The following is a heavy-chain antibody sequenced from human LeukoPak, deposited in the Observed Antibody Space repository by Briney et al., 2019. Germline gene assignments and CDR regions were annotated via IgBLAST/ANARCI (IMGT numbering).Heavy chain of an antibody. D-gene: IGHD3-9*01. CDR1: GFISRNYA. CDR3: AKWGDYDILTGYYVSDF. CDR2: ITGSGDTT. J-gene: IGHJ4*02. V-gene: IGHV3-23*01. Sequence: GGSLRLSCAASGFISRNYAMSWVRQAPGKGLEWVSAITGSGDTTYYADSVKGRFTISRDNSKNTLYVEMNTLRAEDTAVYYCAKWGDYDILTGYYVSDFWGQGTLVTASS.